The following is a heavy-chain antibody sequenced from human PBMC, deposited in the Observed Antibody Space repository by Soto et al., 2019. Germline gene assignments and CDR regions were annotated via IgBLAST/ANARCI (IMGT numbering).Heavy chain of an antibody. J-gene: IGHJ4*02. CDR3: ARSTLIYDSSGYSPDY. D-gene: IGHD3-22*01. CDR2: IIPIFGTA. V-gene: IGHV1-69*06. Sequence: QVQLVQSGAEVKKPGSSVKVSCKASGGTFSSYAISWVRQAPGQGLEWMGGIIPIFGTANYAQKYQGRVTITADNSTSTAYMELRSLSSEDTAVYYCARSTLIYDSSGYSPDYWGQGTLVTVSS. CDR1: GGTFSSYA.